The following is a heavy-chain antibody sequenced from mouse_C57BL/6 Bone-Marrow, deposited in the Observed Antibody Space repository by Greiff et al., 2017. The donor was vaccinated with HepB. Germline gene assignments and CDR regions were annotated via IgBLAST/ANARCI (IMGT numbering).Heavy chain of an antibody. J-gene: IGHJ2*01. D-gene: IGHD1-1*01. CDR2: IDPSDSYT. Sequence: QVQLKQPGAELVMPGASVKLSCKASGYTFTSYWMHWVKQRPGQGLEWIGEIDPSDSYTNYNQKFKGKSTLTVDKSSSTAYMQLSSLTSEDSAVYYCARSGLLRYQYYFDYWGQGTTLTVSS. CDR1: GYTFTSYW. CDR3: ARSGLLRYQYYFDY. V-gene: IGHV1-69*01.